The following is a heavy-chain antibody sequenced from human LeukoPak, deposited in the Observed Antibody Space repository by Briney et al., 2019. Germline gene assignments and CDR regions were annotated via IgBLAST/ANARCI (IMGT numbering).Heavy chain of an antibody. D-gene: IGHD3-22*01. Sequence: GSLRLSCAASGFTFSSYSMNWVRQAPGKGLEWVSYISSSSSTIYYADSVKGRFTISRDNAKNSLYLQMNSLRAEDTAVYYCARVRGSGYYYFDYWGQGTLVTVSS. V-gene: IGHV3-48*01. J-gene: IGHJ4*02. CDR1: GFTFSSYS. CDR2: ISSSSSTI. CDR3: ARVRGSGYYYFDY.